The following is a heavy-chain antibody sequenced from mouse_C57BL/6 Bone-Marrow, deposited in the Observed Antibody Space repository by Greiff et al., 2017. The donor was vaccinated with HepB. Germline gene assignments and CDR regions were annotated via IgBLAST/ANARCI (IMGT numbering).Heavy chain of an antibody. CDR3: TTPWYYFDY. Sequence: DVQLQESGAELVRPGASVKLSCTASGFNIKDDYMHWVKQRPEQGLEWIGWIDPENGDTEYASKFQGKATITADTSSNTAYLQLSSLTSEDTAVYYCTTPWYYFDYWGQGTTLTVSS. CDR1: GFNIKDDY. J-gene: IGHJ2*01. D-gene: IGHD1-1*02. V-gene: IGHV14-4*01. CDR2: IDPENGDT.